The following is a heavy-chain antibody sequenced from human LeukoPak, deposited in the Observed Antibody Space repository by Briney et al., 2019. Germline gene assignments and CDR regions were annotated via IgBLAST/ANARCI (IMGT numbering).Heavy chain of an antibody. D-gene: IGHD2-21*01. V-gene: IGHV4-61*01. CDR1: GGSVSSGSYY. CDR3: ARASVIYFDY. CDR2: IYCSGRT. Sequence: SETLSLTCTVSGGSVSSGSYYWSWIRQPPGKGLEWIGYIYCSGRTNYNPSLKSRVTISVDTSKNQFSLKLSSVTAADTAVYYCARASVIYFDYWGQGTLVTVSS. J-gene: IGHJ4*02.